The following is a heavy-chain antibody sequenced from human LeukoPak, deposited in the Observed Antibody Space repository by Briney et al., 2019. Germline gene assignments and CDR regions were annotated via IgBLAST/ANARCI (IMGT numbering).Heavy chain of an antibody. CDR1: GFTFSNYW. CDR2: IKQDGSEK. D-gene: IGHD2-15*01. J-gene: IGHJ4*02. CDR3: AREDQPRGTFDY. V-gene: IGHV3-7*03. Sequence: GGSLRLSCAASGFTFSNYWMSWVRQAREKGLEWVAYIKQDGSEKYYVDSVKGRFTISRDNAKNSLYLQMNSLRAEDTALYYCAREDQPRGTFDYWGQGILVTVSS.